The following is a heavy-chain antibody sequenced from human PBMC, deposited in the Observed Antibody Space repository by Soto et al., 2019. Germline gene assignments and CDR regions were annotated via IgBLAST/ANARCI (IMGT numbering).Heavy chain of an antibody. CDR2: INPNSGGT. J-gene: IGHJ5*02. Sequence: ASVKVSCKASGDTFTGYYMHWVRQARGQGLEWMGWINPNSGGTNYAQKFQGRVTMTRDTSISTAYMELRRLRSDDKAVYYCARCTLYSSENWFDPWGQGTLITVSS. CDR1: GDTFTGYY. D-gene: IGHD6-25*01. V-gene: IGHV1-2*02. CDR3: ARCTLYSSENWFDP.